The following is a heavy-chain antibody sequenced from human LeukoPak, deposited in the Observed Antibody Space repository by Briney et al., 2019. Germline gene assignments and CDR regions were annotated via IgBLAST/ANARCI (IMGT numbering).Heavy chain of an antibody. CDR1: GFTFSFNG. CDR2: IQYDGNNK. V-gene: IGHV3-30*02. Sequence: GGSLRLSCAASGFTFSFNGMHWVRQAPGKGLEWVALIQYDGNNKYYTDSVKGRFTISRDNSKNTLYLQMNSLRPEDTAVYYCAKGHMTTYFQHCDQGTLVTVSP. J-gene: IGHJ1*01. D-gene: IGHD4-11*01. CDR3: AKGHMTTYFQH.